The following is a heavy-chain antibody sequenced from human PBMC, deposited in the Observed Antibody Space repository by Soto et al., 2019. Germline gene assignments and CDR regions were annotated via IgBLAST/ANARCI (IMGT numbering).Heavy chain of an antibody. J-gene: IGHJ3*02. CDR3: ARGGFWVVVPEGAFDI. D-gene: IGHD2-2*01. CDR2: IYHSGST. CDR1: GGSIGSGGYS. Sequence: SETLSLTCAVSGGSIGSGGYSWSWIRQPPGKGLEWIGYIYHSGSTYYNPSLKSRVTISVDRSKNQFSLKLSSVTAADTAVYYCARGGFWVVVPEGAFDIWGQGTMVTVSS. V-gene: IGHV4-30-2*01.